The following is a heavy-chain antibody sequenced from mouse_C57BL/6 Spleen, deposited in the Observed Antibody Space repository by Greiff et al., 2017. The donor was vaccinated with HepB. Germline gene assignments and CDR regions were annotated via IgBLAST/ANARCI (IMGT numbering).Heavy chain of an antibody. Sequence: EVQGVESGGGLVQPGGSLSLSCAASGFTFTDYYMSWVRQPPGKALEWLGFIRNKANGYTTEYSASVKGRFTISRDNSQSILYLQMNALRAEDSATYYCARGDFYWYFDVWGTGTTVTVSS. CDR1: GFTFTDYY. D-gene: IGHD3-3*01. J-gene: IGHJ1*03. CDR3: ARGDFYWYFDV. CDR2: IRNKANGYTT. V-gene: IGHV7-3*01.